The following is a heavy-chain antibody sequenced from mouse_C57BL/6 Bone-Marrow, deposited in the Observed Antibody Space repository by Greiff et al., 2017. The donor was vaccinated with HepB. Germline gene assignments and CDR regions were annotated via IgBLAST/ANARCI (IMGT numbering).Heavy chain of an antibody. V-gene: IGHV1-55*01. D-gene: IGHD2-3*01. CDR3: ARRDGYPAWFAY. Sequence: QVQLQQPGAELVKPGASVKRSCKASGYTGTSYWITGVKQRPGQGLEWIGDIYPGSGSTNYNEKFKSKATLTVDTSSSTAYMQLSSLTSEDSAVYYCARRDGYPAWFAYWGQGTLVTVSA. CDR1: GYTGTSYW. J-gene: IGHJ3*01. CDR2: IYPGSGST.